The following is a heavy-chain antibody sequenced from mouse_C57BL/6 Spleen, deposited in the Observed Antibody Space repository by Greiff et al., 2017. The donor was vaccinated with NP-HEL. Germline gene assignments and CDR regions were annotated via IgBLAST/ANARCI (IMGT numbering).Heavy chain of an antibody. J-gene: IGHJ2*01. V-gene: IGHV1-82*01. CDR1: GYAFSSSW. CDR2: IYPGDGDT. CDR3: AREGAALDY. Sequence: VKLQESGPELVKPGASVKISCKASGYAFSSSWMNWVKQRPGKGLEWIGRIYPGDGDTNYNGKFKGKATLTADKSSSTAYMQLSSLTSEDSAVYFCAREGAALDYWGQGTTLTVSS.